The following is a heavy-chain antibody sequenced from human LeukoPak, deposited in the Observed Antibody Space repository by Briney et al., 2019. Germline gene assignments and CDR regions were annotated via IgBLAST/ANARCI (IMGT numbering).Heavy chain of an antibody. CDR3: ARGGGSSGHTGFDY. CDR1: GGSISSSSYY. Sequence: SETLSLTCTVSGGSISSSSYYWGWIRQPPGKGLEWIGSIYYSGSTYYNPSLKSRVTISVDTSKNQFSLKLSSVTAADTAVYYCARGGGSSGHTGFDYWGQGTLVTVSS. CDR2: IYYSGST. J-gene: IGHJ4*02. D-gene: IGHD6-19*01. V-gene: IGHV4-39*07.